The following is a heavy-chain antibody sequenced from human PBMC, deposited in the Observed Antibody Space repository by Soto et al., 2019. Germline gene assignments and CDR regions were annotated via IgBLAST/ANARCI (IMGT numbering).Heavy chain of an antibody. Sequence: ASVKVSCKASGYTFTSYGISWVRQAPGQGLEWMGWISAYNGNTNYAQKLQGRVTMTTDTSTSTAYMELRSLRSDDTAVYYCARDPGTGYSYGTDGFYDYYGMDVWGQGTTVTVSS. CDR1: GYTFTSYG. D-gene: IGHD5-18*01. J-gene: IGHJ6*02. CDR3: ARDPGTGYSYGTDGFYDYYGMDV. V-gene: IGHV1-18*01. CDR2: ISAYNGNT.